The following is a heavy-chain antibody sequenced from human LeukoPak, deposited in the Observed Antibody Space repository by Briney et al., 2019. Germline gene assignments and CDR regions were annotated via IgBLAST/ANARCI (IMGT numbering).Heavy chain of an antibody. CDR3: ARVRFFAWFGELFPPFDY. Sequence: ASVKVSCKASGYTFTGYYMHWVRQAPGQGLECMGRINPNSGGTTYAQKFQGRVTVTRDTSINTAYMELSRLRSDDTAVYYCARVRFFAWFGELFPPFDYWGQGTLVTVSS. J-gene: IGHJ4*02. D-gene: IGHD3-10*01. V-gene: IGHV1-2*06. CDR2: INPNSGGT. CDR1: GYTFTGYY.